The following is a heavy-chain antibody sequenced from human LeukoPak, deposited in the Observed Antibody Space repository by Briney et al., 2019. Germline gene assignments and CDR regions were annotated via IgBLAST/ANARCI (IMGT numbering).Heavy chain of an antibody. CDR3: ARDPEGGLDY. J-gene: IGHJ4*02. D-gene: IGHD3-16*01. CDR1: GYTFTAYY. CDR2: INLNSGAT. Sequence: ASVEVSCRASGYTFTAYYIHWVRQAPGQGLEWMGRINLNSGATNCAQKFQGRVTMTRDTSISRAYMGLSRLRSDDTAVYYCARDPEGGLDYWGQGTLVTVSS. V-gene: IGHV1-2*06.